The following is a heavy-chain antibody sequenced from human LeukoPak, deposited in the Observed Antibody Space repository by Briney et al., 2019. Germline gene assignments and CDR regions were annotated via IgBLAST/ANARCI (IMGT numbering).Heavy chain of an antibody. V-gene: IGHV3-66*02. D-gene: IGHD5-18*01. CDR3: ARNTAMVDYYYYGMDV. CDR2: FYSGGST. J-gene: IGHJ6*04. CDR1: GFTVSRTF. Sequence: GGSLRLSCAASGFTVSRTFMSWVRQAPGKGLEWVSLFYSGGSTFYAGSVKGRFTISRDNSQNTLDLQMNSLREEDTAVYYCARNTAMVDYYYYGMDVWGKGTTVTVSS.